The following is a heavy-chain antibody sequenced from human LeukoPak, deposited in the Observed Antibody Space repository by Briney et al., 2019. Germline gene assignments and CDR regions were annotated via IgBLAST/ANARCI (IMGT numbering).Heavy chain of an antibody. V-gene: IGHV3-7*01. CDR3: ARDKVVGATYFDY. CDR1: GFTFSSYW. J-gene: IGHJ4*02. CDR2: IKQDGSEK. D-gene: IGHD1-26*01. Sequence: GGSLRLSCAASGFTFSSYWMSWVRQAPGKGLEWVANIKQDGSEKYYVDSVKGRFTISRDNAKNSLYLQMNSLRAEDTAVYYCARDKVVGATYFDYWGQGTLVTVSS.